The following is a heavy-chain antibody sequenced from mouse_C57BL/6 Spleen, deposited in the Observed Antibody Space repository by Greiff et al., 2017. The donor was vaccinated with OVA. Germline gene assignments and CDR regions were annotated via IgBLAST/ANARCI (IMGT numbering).Heavy chain of an antibody. CDR1: GYAFSSSW. V-gene: IGHV1-82*01. J-gene: IGHJ1*03. CDR2: IYTGDGDT. Sequence: LMESGPELVKPGASVKISCKASGYAFSSSWMNWVKQRPGKGLEWIGRIYTGDGDTNYNGKFKGKATLTADKSSSTAYIQLSSLTSEDSAVYFCAREGYVDVWGTGTTVTVSS. CDR3: AREGYVDV.